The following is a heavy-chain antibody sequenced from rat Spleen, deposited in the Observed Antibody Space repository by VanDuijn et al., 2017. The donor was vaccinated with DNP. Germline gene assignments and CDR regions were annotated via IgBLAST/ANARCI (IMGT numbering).Heavy chain of an antibody. Sequence: EVKLVASGGGLVQPGRSLKLSCAASGFNFNDYWMGWVRQAPGKGLEWIGEINKESTIINYTPSLKDNFTITRDNVQNTLYLPMSKLGSEDTAIYYWARFTYSYVMDAWGQGASVTVSS. CDR3: ARFTYSYVMDA. V-gene: IGHV4-2*01. CDR1: GFNFNDYW. J-gene: IGHJ4*01. CDR2: INKESTII. D-gene: IGHD1-9*01.